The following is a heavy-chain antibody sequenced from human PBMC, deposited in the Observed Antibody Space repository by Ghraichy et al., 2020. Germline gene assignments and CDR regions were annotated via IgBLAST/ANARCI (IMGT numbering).Heavy chain of an antibody. D-gene: IGHD2-21*02. CDR3: AKDQGVVVVTQPIDY. V-gene: IGHV3-23*01. CDR1: GFTFSSYA. Sequence: GGSLRLSCAASGFTFSSYAMSWVRQAPGKGLEWVSAISGSGGSTYYADSVKGRFTISRDNSKNTLYLQMNSLRAEDTAVYYCAKDQGVVVVTQPIDYWGQGTLVTVSS. CDR2: ISGSGGST. J-gene: IGHJ4*02.